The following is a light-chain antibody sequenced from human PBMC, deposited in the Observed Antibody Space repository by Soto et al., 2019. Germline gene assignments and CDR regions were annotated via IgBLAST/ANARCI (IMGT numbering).Light chain of an antibody. CDR3: QQYNTYSPT. J-gene: IGKJ1*01. V-gene: IGKV1-5*03. CDR1: QSINNW. Sequence: DIQMTQSPSPLSTSVGDRVTITCRASQSINNWLAWYQQKPGKAPKLLIYKASSLESGVPSRFSGSGSGTEFTLAISSLQPDDFATYYCQQYNTYSPTFGQGTKVEIK. CDR2: KAS.